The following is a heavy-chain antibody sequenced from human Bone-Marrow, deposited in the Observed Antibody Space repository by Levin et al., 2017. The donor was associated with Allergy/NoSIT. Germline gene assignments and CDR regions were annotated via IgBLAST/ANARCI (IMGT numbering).Heavy chain of an antibody. CDR2: ISNDGRNE. D-gene: IGHD1-1*01. CDR3: AKPYNWNDFGFDS. Sequence: LSLTCAASGFTFSGYGMHWVRQAPGKGLEWVATISNDGRNEIYADSVKGRFTISRDNSKNTLFLQMSSLRIEDTAVYYCAKPYNWNDFGFDSWGQGALVTVSS. V-gene: IGHV3-30*18. CDR1: GFTFSGYG. J-gene: IGHJ4*02.